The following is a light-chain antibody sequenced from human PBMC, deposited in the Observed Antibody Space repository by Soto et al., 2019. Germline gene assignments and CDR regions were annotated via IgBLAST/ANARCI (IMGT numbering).Light chain of an antibody. CDR2: RAS. J-gene: IGKJ1*01. CDR1: QSVSSNY. CDR3: QQYEAVVT. V-gene: IGKV3-20*01. Sequence: EIVLTQSPDTLSLSPGERATLSCRASQSVSSNYLAWYQQKPGQAPKVLIYRASIRATGIPDRFSGSGSGTDFTLTISRLEPEDVAVYYCQQYEAVVTFGQGTKVDI.